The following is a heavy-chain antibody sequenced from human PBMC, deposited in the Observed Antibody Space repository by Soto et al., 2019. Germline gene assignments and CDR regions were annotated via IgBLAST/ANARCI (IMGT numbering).Heavy chain of an antibody. Sequence: PGESLKISCKGSGYSFTSYWISWVRQMPGKGLEWMGRIDPSDSYTNYSPSFQGHVTISADKSISTAYLQWSSMKASDTAMYYCVNQDTTASYDSSGYYYLPYYGMDVWGQGTTVTVSS. CDR2: IDPSDSYT. CDR1: GYSFTSYW. V-gene: IGHV5-10-1*01. D-gene: IGHD3-22*01. CDR3: VNQDTTASYDSSGYYYLPYYGMDV. J-gene: IGHJ6*02.